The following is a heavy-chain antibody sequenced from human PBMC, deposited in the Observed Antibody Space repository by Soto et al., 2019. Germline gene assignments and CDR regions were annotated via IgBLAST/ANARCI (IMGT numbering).Heavy chain of an antibody. D-gene: IGHD2-2*01. J-gene: IGHJ6*02. Sequence: GGSLRLSCAASGFTFSSYWMSWVRQAPGKGLEWVANIKQDGSEKCYVDSVKGRFTISRDNAKNSLYLQMNSLRAEDTAVYYCARVKISSWAYYYYGMDVWGQGTTVTVSS. V-gene: IGHV3-7*01. CDR1: GFTFSSYW. CDR3: ARVKISSWAYYYYGMDV. CDR2: IKQDGSEK.